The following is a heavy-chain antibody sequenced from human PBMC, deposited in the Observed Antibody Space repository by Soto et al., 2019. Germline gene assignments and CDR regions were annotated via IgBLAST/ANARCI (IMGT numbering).Heavy chain of an antibody. CDR2: VSPNSGGT. Sequence: ASVKVSCKASGYTFTGYYMHWVRQAPGQGLEWMGWVSPNSGGTNYAQKFQGRATMTRDTSVNSAYMELSRLRSDDTAVYYCARANSGDDDEFDYWGQGTPVTVSS. V-gene: IGHV1-2*02. J-gene: IGHJ4*02. CDR3: ARANSGDDDEFDY. CDR1: GYTFTGYY. D-gene: IGHD5-12*01.